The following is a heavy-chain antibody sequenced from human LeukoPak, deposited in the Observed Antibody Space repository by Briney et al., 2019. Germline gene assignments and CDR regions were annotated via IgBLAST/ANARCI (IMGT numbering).Heavy chain of an antibody. CDR1: GFTFSSYA. D-gene: IGHD2-15*01. CDR2: ISFDGTNK. V-gene: IGHV3-30*04. CDR3: VRSSGGTCYSFPSGY. J-gene: IGHJ4*02. Sequence: PGGSLRLSCAASGFTFSSYAMHWVRQAPGKGLEWVAVISFDGTNKYYADSVKGRFTISRDNSKNTLYLQMNSLRAEDRAKYYCVRSSGGTCYSFPSGYWGQGTLVTVSS.